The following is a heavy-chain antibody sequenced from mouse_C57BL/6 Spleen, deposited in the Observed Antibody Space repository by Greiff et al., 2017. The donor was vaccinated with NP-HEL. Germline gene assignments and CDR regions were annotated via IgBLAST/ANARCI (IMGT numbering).Heavy chain of an antibody. Sequence: QVQLQQPGAELVMPGASVKLSCKASGYTFTSYWMHWVKQRPGQGLEWIGEIDPSDSYTNYNQKFKGKATLTVDKSSSTAYMQPSSLTSADSAVYYCARYYGSTYWYLDVWGTGTTVTVSS. CDR1: GYTFTSYW. J-gene: IGHJ1*03. D-gene: IGHD1-1*01. V-gene: IGHV1-69*01. CDR2: IDPSDSYT. CDR3: ARYYGSTYWYLDV.